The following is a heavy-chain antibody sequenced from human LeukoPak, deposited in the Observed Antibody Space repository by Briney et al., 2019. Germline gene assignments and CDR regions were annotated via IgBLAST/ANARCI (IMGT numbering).Heavy chain of an antibody. CDR1: GYSFTSYW. J-gene: IGHJ6*03. D-gene: IGHD4-11*01. CDR2: IYAGECGT. Sequence: RGESLKISCKGSGYSFTSYWIGWVRQMPGKGLEWVGIIYAGECGTRYSPSYQGQVTISADKSISTAYLQWSSLKASDTAMYYCARLLFYDYRNYYYYMDVSGKGTTVTVSS. CDR3: ARLLFYDYRNYYYYMDV. V-gene: IGHV5-51*01.